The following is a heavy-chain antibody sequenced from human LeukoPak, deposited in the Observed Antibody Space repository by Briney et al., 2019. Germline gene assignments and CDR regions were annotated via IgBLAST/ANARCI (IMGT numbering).Heavy chain of an antibody. CDR3: ARWYCSSTSCYAGAFDM. CDR1: GYTFTNYG. D-gene: IGHD2-2*01. CDR2: ISPYNDYT. V-gene: IGHV1-18*04. Sequence: ASVKVSCKASGYTFTNYGISWVRQAPGQGLEWMGWISPYNDYTNYAQKLQGRVTMTTDTSTSTGYMELRSLRSVDTAVYYCARWYCSSTSCYAGAFDMWGQGTMVTVSS. J-gene: IGHJ3*02.